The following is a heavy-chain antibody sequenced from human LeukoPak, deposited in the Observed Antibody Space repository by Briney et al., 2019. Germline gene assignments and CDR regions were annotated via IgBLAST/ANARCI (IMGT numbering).Heavy chain of an antibody. J-gene: IGHJ3*02. CDR2: IYSGGST. CDR3: ALDYGDYPGAFDI. D-gene: IGHD4-17*01. V-gene: IGHV3-53*01. Sequence: GGSLRLSCAASGFTVSSNYMSWVRQAPGKGLEWVSVIYSGGSTYYADSVKGRFTISRDNSKNTLYLQMNSLRAEDTAVYYCALDYGDYPGAFDIWGQGTMVTVSS. CDR1: GFTVSSNY.